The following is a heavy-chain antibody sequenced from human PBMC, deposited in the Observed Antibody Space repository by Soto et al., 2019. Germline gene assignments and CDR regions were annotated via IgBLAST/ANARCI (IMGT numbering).Heavy chain of an antibody. CDR1: GGSFSGYY. CDR2: INHSGST. J-gene: IGHJ6*02. Sequence: SETLSLTCAVYGGSFSGYYWSWIRQPPGKGLEWIGEINHSGSTNYNPSLKSRVTISVDTSKNQFSLKLSSVTAADTAVYYCARGPGLVATVNYGMDVWGQGTTVTVSS. D-gene: IGHD5-12*01. V-gene: IGHV4-34*01. CDR3: ARGPGLVATVNYGMDV.